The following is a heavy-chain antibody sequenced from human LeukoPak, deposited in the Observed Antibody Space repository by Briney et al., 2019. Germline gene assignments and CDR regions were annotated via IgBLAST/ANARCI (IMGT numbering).Heavy chain of an antibody. J-gene: IGHJ4*02. V-gene: IGHV4-39*01. Sequence: GSLRLSCAASGFTFSSYAMSWVRQPPGKGLEWIGSIYYSGSTYYNPSLKSRVTISVDTSKNQFSLKLSSVTAADTAVYYCARHSGGPYYFDYWGQGTLVTVSS. CDR2: IYYSGST. D-gene: IGHD3-10*01. CDR3: ARHSGGPYYFDY. CDR1: GFTFSSYA.